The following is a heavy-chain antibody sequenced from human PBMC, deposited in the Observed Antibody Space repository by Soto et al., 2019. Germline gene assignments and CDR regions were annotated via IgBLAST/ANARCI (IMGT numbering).Heavy chain of an antibody. J-gene: IGHJ6*02. CDR2: IIPIFGTA. CDR1: GGTFSSYA. D-gene: IGHD2-2*01. V-gene: IGHV1-69*06. CDR3: ARESQVEDIVVVPAAINYYYGMDV. Sequence: SVKVSCKASGGTFSSYAISWVRQAPGQGLKWMGGIIPIFGTANYAQKFQGRVTITADKSTSTAYMELSSLRSEDTAVYYCARESQVEDIVVVPAAINYYYGMDVWGQGTTVTVSS.